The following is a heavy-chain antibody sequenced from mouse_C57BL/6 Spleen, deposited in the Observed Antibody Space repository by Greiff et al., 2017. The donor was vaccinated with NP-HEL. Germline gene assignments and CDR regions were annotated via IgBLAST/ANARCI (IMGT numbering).Heavy chain of an antibody. D-gene: IGHD2-4*01. CDR2: ISDGGSYT. CDR3: ARYDYDYPYWYFDV. V-gene: IGHV5-4*03. Sequence: EVMLVESGGGLVKPGGSLKLSCAASGFTFSSYAMSWVRQTPEKRLEWVATISDGGSYTYYPDNVKGRFTISRDNAKNNLYLQMSHLKSEDTAMYYCARYDYDYPYWYFDVWGTGTTVTVSS. CDR1: GFTFSSYA. J-gene: IGHJ1*03.